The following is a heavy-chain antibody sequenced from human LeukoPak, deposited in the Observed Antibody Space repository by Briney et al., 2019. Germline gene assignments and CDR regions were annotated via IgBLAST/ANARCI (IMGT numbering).Heavy chain of an antibody. CDR3: ASSGYYDSSGYYPYDAFDI. J-gene: IGHJ3*02. CDR2: IIPIFGIA. V-gene: IGHV1-69*04. D-gene: IGHD3-22*01. CDR1: GGTFSGYA. Sequence: ASVKVSCKASGGTFSGYAISWVRQATGQPLEWMGRIIPIFGIANYAQKFQGRVTITADKSTSTAYMELSSLRSEDTAVYYCASSGYYDSSGYYPYDAFDIWGQGTMVTVSS.